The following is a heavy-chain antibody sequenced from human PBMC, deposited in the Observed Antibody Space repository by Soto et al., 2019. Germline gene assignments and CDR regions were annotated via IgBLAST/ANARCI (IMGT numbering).Heavy chain of an antibody. Sequence: GGSLRLSCAASGFIFSDHSMNWVRQAPGKGLEWVSYISSSSSTIYYADSVKGRFTISRDNARNSLYLQLNSLSVDDTAVYYCAGSTHYFDYWGQGTLVTVSS. J-gene: IGHJ4*02. CDR2: ISSSSSTI. CDR1: GFIFSDHS. CDR3: AGSTHYFDY. V-gene: IGHV3-48*01.